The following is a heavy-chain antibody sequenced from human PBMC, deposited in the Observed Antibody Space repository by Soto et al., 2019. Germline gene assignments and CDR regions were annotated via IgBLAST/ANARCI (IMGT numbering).Heavy chain of an antibody. CDR2: IYYSGST. V-gene: IGHV4-31*03. J-gene: IGHJ6*02. D-gene: IGHD2-15*01. CDR3: ARDRGYCSGGSCSVDV. Sequence: PSETLSLTCTFSVGSISSGGYYWSWIRQHPGKGLEWIGYIYYSGSTYYNPSLKSRVTISVDTSKNQFSLKLSSVTAADTAVYYCARDRGYCSGGSCSVDVRGQGTTVTVSS. CDR1: VGSISSGGYY.